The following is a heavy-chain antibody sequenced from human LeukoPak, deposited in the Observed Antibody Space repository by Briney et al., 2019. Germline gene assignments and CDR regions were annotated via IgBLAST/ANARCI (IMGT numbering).Heavy chain of an antibody. CDR1: GFTFSSYA. Sequence: PEGSLRLSCAASGFTFSSYAMSWVRQAPGKGLEWVSAISGSGGSTYYADSVKGRFTISRDNSKNTLYLQMNSLRAEDTAVYYCAKSQITMIVVAPGLVVYWGQGTLVTVSS. V-gene: IGHV3-23*01. CDR2: ISGSGGST. D-gene: IGHD3-22*01. CDR3: AKSQITMIVVAPGLVVY. J-gene: IGHJ4*02.